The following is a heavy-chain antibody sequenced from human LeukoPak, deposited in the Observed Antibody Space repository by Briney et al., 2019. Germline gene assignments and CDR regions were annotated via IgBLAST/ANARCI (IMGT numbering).Heavy chain of an antibody. Sequence: GGSLRLSCAASGFTFSSYAMSWVRQAPGKGLEWVSAINGSGGSTYYADSVKGRFTISRDNSKNTLYLQMNSLRAEDTAVYYCAKGSDSSGFYDFDYWGQGTLVTVSS. CDR3: AKGSDSSGFYDFDY. CDR1: GFTFSSYA. V-gene: IGHV3-23*01. J-gene: IGHJ4*02. D-gene: IGHD3-22*01. CDR2: INGSGGST.